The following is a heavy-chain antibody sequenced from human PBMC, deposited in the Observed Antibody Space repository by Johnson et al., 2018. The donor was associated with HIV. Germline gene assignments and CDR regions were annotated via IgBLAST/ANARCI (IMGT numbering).Heavy chain of an antibody. V-gene: IGHV3-30*02. CDR1: GFTFSSSG. J-gene: IGHJ3*02. D-gene: IGHD1-1*01. CDR3: AKDQSWIGTGHDTFDI. CDR2: IRHDGSNK. Sequence: QVPLVVPVGGLVQPGGSLRLSCAVFGFTFSSSGMHWVRQAPGKGMERVAFIRHDGSNKYFAESVKGRFTISRDNSKNTLYLQMRSLGAEDTAVYYCAKDQSWIGTGHDTFDIWGQGTMVTVSS.